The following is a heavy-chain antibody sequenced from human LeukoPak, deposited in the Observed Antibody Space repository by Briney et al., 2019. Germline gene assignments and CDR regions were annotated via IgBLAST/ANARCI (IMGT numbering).Heavy chain of an antibody. V-gene: IGHV4-4*02. CDR3: ARRYYYGSRRYDY. D-gene: IGHD3-10*01. J-gene: IGHJ4*02. CDR1: GGSISSSNW. Sequence: NPSETLSLTCAVSGGSISSSNWWSWVRQPPGKGLEWIGEIYHSGSTNYNPSLKSRVTISVDTSKNQFSLKLSSVTAADTAVYYCARRYYYGSRRYDYWGQGTLVTVSS. CDR2: IYHSGST.